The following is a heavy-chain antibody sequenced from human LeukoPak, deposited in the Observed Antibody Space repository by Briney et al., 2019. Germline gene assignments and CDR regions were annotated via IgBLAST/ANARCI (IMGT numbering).Heavy chain of an antibody. J-gene: IGHJ5*02. Sequence: ASVKVSCKASGYTFTGYYMHWVRQAPGQGLEWMGWINPNSGGTNYAQKFQGRVTMTRDTSISTAYMELSSLRSEDTAVYYCARGNSGWYARDRFDPWGQGTLVTVSS. CDR3: ARGNSGWYARDRFDP. D-gene: IGHD6-19*01. CDR2: INPNSGGT. CDR1: GYTFTGYY. V-gene: IGHV1-2*02.